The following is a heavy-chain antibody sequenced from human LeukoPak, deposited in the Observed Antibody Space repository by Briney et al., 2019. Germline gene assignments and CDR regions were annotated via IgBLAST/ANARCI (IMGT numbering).Heavy chain of an antibody. Sequence: SETLSLTCTVSGHSIRSSYYYGRWIRQPPGKGLERIGSIYDSGSTYYNPSLKSRVTISVDTSKKQFSLKLNFVTAEDTAVYYCARHYGPWGQGTLVTVSS. D-gene: IGHD3-10*01. J-gene: IGHJ5*02. CDR1: GHSIRSSYYY. CDR2: IYDSGST. CDR3: ARHYGP. V-gene: IGHV4-39*01.